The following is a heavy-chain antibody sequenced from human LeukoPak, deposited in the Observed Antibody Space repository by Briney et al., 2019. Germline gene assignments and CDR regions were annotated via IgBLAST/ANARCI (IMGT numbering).Heavy chain of an antibody. CDR1: GGTSSSYA. J-gene: IGHJ5*02. CDR3: ARPLDSGSYMAGFDP. CDR2: IIPIFGTA. D-gene: IGHD1-26*01. V-gene: IGHV1-69*13. Sequence: SVKVSCKASGGTSSSYAISWVRQAPGQGLEWMGGIIPIFGTANYAQKFQGRVTITADESTSTAYMELSSLRSEDTAVYYCARPLDSGSYMAGFDPWGQGNLVTVSS.